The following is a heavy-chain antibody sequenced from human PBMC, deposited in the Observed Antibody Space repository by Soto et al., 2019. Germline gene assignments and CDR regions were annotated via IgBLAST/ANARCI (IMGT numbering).Heavy chain of an antibody. CDR2: IYHSGST. Sequence: SETLSLTCAVSGGSISSSNWWSWVRQPPGKGLEWSGEIYHSGSTNYNPSPKRRVTISVDKSKNQSSLKLSSVPAADTAVYFCARPSSGGAFVSWGEG. CDR1: GGSISSSNW. J-gene: IGHJ3*01. CDR3: ARPSSGGAFVS. V-gene: IGHV4-4*02. D-gene: IGHD5-12*01.